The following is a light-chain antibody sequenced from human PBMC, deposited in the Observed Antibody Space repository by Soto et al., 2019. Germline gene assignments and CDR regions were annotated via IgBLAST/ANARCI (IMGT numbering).Light chain of an antibody. CDR3: QQCGGSPLFS. CDR1: QSVTSSC. Sequence: EIVLTQSPATLSLSPGERATLSCTASQSVTSSCLAWYQRKPGQAPRLLIHTTSTRATDIPDRFSVSGSGTDFTLTISRLQPEDFEVYYCQQCGGSPLFSFGPGTRVDI. J-gene: IGKJ3*01. CDR2: TTS. V-gene: IGKV3-20*01.